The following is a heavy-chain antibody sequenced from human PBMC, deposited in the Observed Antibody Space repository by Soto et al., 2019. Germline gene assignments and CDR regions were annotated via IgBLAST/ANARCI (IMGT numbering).Heavy chain of an antibody. CDR1: GFTFSSYD. D-gene: IGHD1-26*01. J-gene: IGHJ6*02. CDR2: IWYDGSNK. CDR3: ARDLALPYQSPGAGMDV. V-gene: IGHV3-33*01. Sequence: GGSLRLSCAASGFTFSSYDMHWVRQAPGKGLEWVAVIWYDGSNKYYADSVKGRFTISRDNSKNTLYLQMNSLRAEDTAVYYCARDLALPYQSPGAGMDVWGQGTTVTVSS.